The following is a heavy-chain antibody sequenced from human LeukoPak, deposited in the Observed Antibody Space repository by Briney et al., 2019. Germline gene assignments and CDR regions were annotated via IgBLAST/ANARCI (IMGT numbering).Heavy chain of an antibody. CDR3: AKSLSSTSWDALDY. D-gene: IGHD2-2*01. Sequence: PGGSLRLSCAASGFTVSSNYMSWVRQAPGKGLEWVSVIYSGGSTYYADSVKGRFTISRDNSKNTLYLQMNSLRAEDTAVYYCAKSLSSTSWDALDYWGQGTLVTVSS. CDR2: IYSGGST. CDR1: GFTVSSNY. V-gene: IGHV3-53*01. J-gene: IGHJ4*02.